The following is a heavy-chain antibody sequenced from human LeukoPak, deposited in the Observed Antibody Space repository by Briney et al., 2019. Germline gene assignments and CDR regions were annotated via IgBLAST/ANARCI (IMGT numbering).Heavy chain of an antibody. D-gene: IGHD6-19*01. V-gene: IGHV1-8*01. CDR2: MNPNSGNT. J-gene: IGHJ4*02. CDR1: GYTFTSCD. CDR3: TRGYSGLCDN. Sequence: ASVKVSCKADGYTFTSCDSNWVRQATGQGLEWMGWMNPNSGNTGYGQSFQGRITMTRDISIGTAYMELSNLTSEDTARYYGTRGYSGLCDNWGQGTLVIVSP.